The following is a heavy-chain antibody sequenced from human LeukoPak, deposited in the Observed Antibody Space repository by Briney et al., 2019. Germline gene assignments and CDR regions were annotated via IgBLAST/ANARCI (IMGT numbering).Heavy chain of an antibody. CDR3: ARRGFGIAALYFDY. CDR1: GYSITSGYY. D-gene: IGHD6-6*01. CDR2: IYTSGST. V-gene: IGHV4-61*02. Sequence: SETLSLTCTVSGYSITSGYYWGWIRQPAGKGLEWIGRIYTSGSTSYNPSLKSRVTISLDTSKNQFSLKLSSVTAADTAVYYCARRGFGIAALYFDYWGQGTLVTVSS. J-gene: IGHJ4*02.